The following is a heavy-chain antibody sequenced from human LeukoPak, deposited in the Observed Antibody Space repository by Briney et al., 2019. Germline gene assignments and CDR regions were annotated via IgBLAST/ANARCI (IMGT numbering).Heavy chain of an antibody. CDR2: IRLDGTKT. V-gene: IGHV3-33*01. D-gene: IGHD6-6*01. Sequence: GGSLRLACSASRFDFSSYGMHWVRQAPGKGLEWVAFIRLDGTKTYYADSVKGRFTISRDNAKNSLYLQMNSLRAEDTAVYYCARTGSSSAWFDPWGQGTLVTVSS. J-gene: IGHJ5*02. CDR1: RFDFSSYG. CDR3: ARTGSSSAWFDP.